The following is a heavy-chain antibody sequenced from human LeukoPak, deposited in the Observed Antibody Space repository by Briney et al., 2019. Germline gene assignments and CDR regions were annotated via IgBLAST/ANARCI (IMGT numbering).Heavy chain of an antibody. Sequence: ASVKVSCKASGYTFTGDYMHWVRQAPGQGLEWLGWINPNSGDTKYAQKFQGRVTMTRDTPISTAYMELSRLTSDDTAVYYCARPPPYDSSGYGSAFDIWGQGTMVTVSS. CDR2: INPNSGDT. CDR1: GYTFTGDY. J-gene: IGHJ3*02. D-gene: IGHD3-22*01. V-gene: IGHV1-2*02. CDR3: ARPPPYDSSGYGSAFDI.